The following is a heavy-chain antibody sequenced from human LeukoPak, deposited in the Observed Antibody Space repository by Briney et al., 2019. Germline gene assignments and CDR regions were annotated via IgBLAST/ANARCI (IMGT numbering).Heavy chain of an antibody. CDR1: GYTFTSYG. CDR2: ISAYNGNT. Sequence: ASVKVSCKASGYTFTSYGISWVRQAPGQGLEWMGWISAYNGNTNYAQKLQGRVTMTTDTSTSTAYMELRSLRSDDTAVYYCARDGLRQRGPYDYVWGSPPTYFDYWGQGTLVTVSS. CDR3: ARDGLRQRGPYDYVWGSPPTYFDY. D-gene: IGHD3-16*01. V-gene: IGHV1-18*01. J-gene: IGHJ4*02.